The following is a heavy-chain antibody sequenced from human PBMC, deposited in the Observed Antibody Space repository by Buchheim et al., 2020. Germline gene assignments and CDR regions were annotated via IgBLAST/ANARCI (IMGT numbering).Heavy chain of an antibody. J-gene: IGHJ5*02. CDR3: AREVPRGTNWFDP. CDR2: VYYTGKT. CDR1: GGSITNYY. D-gene: IGHD1-1*01. Sequence: QVQLQESGPGLVKPSETLSLTCTVSGGSITNYYWTWIRQPPGKGLEWIGYVYYTGKTKYNPSLKGRVTISVDTSKSQFSLKLSSATAADTAVYYCAREVPRGTNWFDPWGQGTL. V-gene: IGHV4-59*01.